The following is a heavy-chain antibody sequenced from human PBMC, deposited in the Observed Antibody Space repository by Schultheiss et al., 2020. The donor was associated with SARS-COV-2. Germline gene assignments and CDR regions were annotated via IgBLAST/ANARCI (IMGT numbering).Heavy chain of an antibody. CDR1: GFTFSSYA. V-gene: IGHV3-64*01. CDR2: ISSNGGST. J-gene: IGHJ4*02. CDR3: ARDYDFWSGYFDY. D-gene: IGHD3-3*01. Sequence: GGSLRLSCAASGFTFSSYAMHWVRQAPGKGLEYVSAISSNGGSTYYANSVKGRFTISRDNSKNTLYLQMNSLRAEDTAVYYCARDYDFWSGYFDYWGQGTLVTVSS.